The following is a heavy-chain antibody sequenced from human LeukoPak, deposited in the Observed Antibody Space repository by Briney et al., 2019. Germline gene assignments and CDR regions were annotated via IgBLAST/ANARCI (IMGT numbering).Heavy chain of an antibody. D-gene: IGHD4-17*01. J-gene: IGHJ4*02. V-gene: IGHV4-61*02. Sequence: SQTLSLTCTVSGGSISSGSYYWSWIRQPAGKGLEWIGRIYTSGSTNYNPSLKSRVTISVDTSKNQFSLKLSSVTAADTAVYYCARPYGDYSAPFDYWGQGTLVTVPS. CDR2: IYTSGST. CDR3: ARPYGDYSAPFDY. CDR1: GGSISSGSYY.